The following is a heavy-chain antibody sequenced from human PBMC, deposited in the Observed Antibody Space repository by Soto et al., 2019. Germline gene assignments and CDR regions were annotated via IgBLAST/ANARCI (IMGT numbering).Heavy chain of an antibody. CDR3: ARYCSSTSCYDPVYYYYGMDV. V-gene: IGHV1-3*01. CDR1: GYTFTSYA. D-gene: IGHD2-2*01. Sequence: ASVKVSCKASGYTFTSYAMHWVRQAPGQRLEWMGWINAGNGNTKYSQKFQGRVTITRDTSASTAYMELSSLRSEDTAVYYRARYCSSTSCYDPVYYYYGMDVWGQGTTVTVSS. J-gene: IGHJ6*02. CDR2: INAGNGNT.